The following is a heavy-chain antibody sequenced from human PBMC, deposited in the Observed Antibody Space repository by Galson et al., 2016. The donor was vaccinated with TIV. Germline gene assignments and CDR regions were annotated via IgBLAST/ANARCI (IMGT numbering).Heavy chain of an antibody. CDR2: IKQDGSEK. Sequence: SLRLSCAASGFTSSSYWLSWVRQAPGKGLEWVANIKQDGSEKHYVDSVKGRFTISRDNAKNSLYLQMNSLRAEDTAVYYCARNNWNYEGAFDIWGQGTMVTVSS. J-gene: IGHJ3*02. V-gene: IGHV3-7*01. CDR1: GFTSSSYW. CDR3: ARNNWNYEGAFDI. D-gene: IGHD1-7*01.